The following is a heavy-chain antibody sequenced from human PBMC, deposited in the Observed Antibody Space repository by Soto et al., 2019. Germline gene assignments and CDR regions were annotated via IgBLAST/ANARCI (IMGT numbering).Heavy chain of an antibody. CDR3: AKWPRGSGQGWAFGMDF. V-gene: IGHV3-53*02. J-gene: IGHJ6*01. CDR1: GFSVTTNY. D-gene: IGHD5-12*01. CDR2: TFTGGST. Sequence: EVQLVETGGGLIQPGGSLRLSCLASGFSVTTNYIIWVRQPPGKGLEWVSTTFTGGSTHYADSVKGRFSISRDNSKNSVYLEMNNLRGEDTAVYYCAKWPRGSGQGWAFGMDFWGQGNRVSVSS.